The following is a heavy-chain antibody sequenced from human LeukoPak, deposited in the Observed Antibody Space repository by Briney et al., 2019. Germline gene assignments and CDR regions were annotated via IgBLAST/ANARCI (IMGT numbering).Heavy chain of an antibody. V-gene: IGHV4-34*01. CDR1: GGSFSCYY. D-gene: IGHD2-2*01. Sequence: SETLSLTCAVYGGSFSCYYWSWIRQPPGKGLEWIGEINHSGSTNYNPSLKSRVTISVDTSKNQFSLKLSSVTAADTAVYYCANLPDIVVVPAAIPYWGQGTLVTVSS. CDR2: INHSGST. J-gene: IGHJ4*02. CDR3: ANLPDIVVVPAAIPY.